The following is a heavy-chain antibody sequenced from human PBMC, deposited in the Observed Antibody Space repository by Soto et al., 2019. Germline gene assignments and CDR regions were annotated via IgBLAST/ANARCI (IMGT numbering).Heavy chain of an antibody. CDR1: GGSTSSSDC. Sequence: QGQLQESGPGLVKPSGTLSLTCAVSGGSTSSSDCWSWVRQPPGKGLEWIWEIFHSGRTSYNPSRTRRVTLSIDNSKNPFSLRLISVTAADTAMYFSARGAYDVLGIITYYYGMDVWGQGTTVTVSS. CDR2: IFHSGRT. J-gene: IGHJ6*02. V-gene: IGHV4-4*02. CDR3: ARGAYDVLGIITYYYGMDV. D-gene: IGHD3-10*02.